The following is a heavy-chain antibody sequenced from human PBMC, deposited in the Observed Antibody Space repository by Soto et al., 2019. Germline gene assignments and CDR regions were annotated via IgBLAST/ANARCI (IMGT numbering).Heavy chain of an antibody. CDR1: GGSISSDDW. CDR3: ARSDCYGVCRGKWLDP. D-gene: IGHD2-21*02. CDR2: IYHSGTT. Sequence: QVQLQESGPGLVKPSGTLSLTCAVSGGSISSDDWWTWVRQTPGKGLEWIGEIYHSGTTNYNPSLMSRVTIAVDKDESKFSLRLDSVTAADTAVYYCARSDCYGVCRGKWLDPWGQGILVTVSS. V-gene: IGHV4-4*02. J-gene: IGHJ5*02.